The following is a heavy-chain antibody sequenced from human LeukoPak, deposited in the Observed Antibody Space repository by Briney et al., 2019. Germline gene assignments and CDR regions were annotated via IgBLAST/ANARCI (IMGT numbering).Heavy chain of an antibody. CDR2: ISGSGGST. CDR3: ARELEWLDY. CDR1: GFTFSSYA. Sequence: GGSLRLSCSASGFTFSSYAMSWVRQAPGKGLEWVSTISGSGGSTYYADSVKGRFTISRGNSKNTLYLQMNSLRAEDTAVYYCARELEWLDYWGQGTLVTVSS. D-gene: IGHD3-3*01. V-gene: IGHV3-23*01. J-gene: IGHJ4*02.